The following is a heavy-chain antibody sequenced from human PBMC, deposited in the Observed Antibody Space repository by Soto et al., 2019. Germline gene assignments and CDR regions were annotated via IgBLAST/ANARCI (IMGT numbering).Heavy chain of an antibody. V-gene: IGHV4-30-4*01. CDR3: ARSSYDSSGYYYHDAFDI. CDR1: GGSISSGDYY. Sequence: QVQLQESGPGLVKPSQTLSLTCTVSGGSISSGDYYWSWIRQPPGKGLEWIGYIYYSGSTYYNPSLKSRVTISVDTSKNQFSLKLSSVTAADTAVYYCARSSYDSSGYYYHDAFDIWGQGTMVTVSS. CDR2: IYYSGST. J-gene: IGHJ3*02. D-gene: IGHD3-22*01.